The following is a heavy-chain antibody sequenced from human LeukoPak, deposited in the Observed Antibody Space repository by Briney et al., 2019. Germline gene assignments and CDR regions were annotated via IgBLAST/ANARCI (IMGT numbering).Heavy chain of an antibody. V-gene: IGHV4-39*01. J-gene: IGHJ4*02. Sequence: SETLSLTCTVSGGSISSTNYYWGWIRQPPGKRLEWIGTIYYSGDTYYSPSLKSRITISRDTSKNLFSLSLTSVTAADTAVYYCARQLGYCSSTSCYADKVDYWGQGTLVTVSS. D-gene: IGHD2-2*01. CDR1: GGSISSTNYY. CDR3: ARQLGYCSSTSCYADKVDY. CDR2: IYYSGDT.